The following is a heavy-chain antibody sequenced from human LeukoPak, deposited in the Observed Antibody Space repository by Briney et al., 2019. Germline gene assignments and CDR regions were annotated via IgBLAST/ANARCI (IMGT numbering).Heavy chain of an antibody. V-gene: IGHV4-34*01. CDR1: GGSFSGYY. CDR2: INHSGST. D-gene: IGHD6-13*01. J-gene: IGHJ6*03. Sequence: SETLSLACAVYGGSFSGYYWSWIRQPPGKGLEWIGEINHSGSTNYNPSLKSRVTISVDTSKNQFSLKLSSVTAADTAVYYCARGPSSSWYRYYYYYMDVWGKGTTVTVSS. CDR3: ARGPSSSWYRYYYYYMDV.